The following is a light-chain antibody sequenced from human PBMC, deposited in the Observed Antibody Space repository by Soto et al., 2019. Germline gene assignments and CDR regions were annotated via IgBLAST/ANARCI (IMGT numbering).Light chain of an antibody. Sequence: EILLTQSPGAVSLSRGERATLSCRASQSVSSTYFAWYQQKPGQSPRLLIYGASSRATGIPDRFSGSGSGTDFTLTISRLEPEDFAVYYCQQYSSSPPLTFGGGTKVDIK. CDR2: GAS. CDR1: QSVSSTY. J-gene: IGKJ4*01. CDR3: QQYSSSPPLT. V-gene: IGKV3-20*01.